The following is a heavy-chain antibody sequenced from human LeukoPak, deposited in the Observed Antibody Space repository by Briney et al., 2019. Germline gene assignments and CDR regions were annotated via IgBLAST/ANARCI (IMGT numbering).Heavy chain of an antibody. CDR3: ARKDVDYYGSGSYQWVGRDAFDI. Sequence: PGGSLRLSCAASGFTFSSYWMSWVRQAPGKGLEWVANIKQDGSEKYYVDSVKGRFTISRDNAKNSLYLQMNSLRAEDTAVYYCARKDVDYYGSGSYQWVGRDAFDIWGQGTMVTVSS. V-gene: IGHV3-7*01. J-gene: IGHJ3*02. CDR2: IKQDGSEK. CDR1: GFTFSSYW. D-gene: IGHD3-10*01.